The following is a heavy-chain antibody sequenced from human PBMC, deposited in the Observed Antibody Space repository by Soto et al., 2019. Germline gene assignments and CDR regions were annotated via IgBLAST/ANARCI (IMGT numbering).Heavy chain of an antibody. J-gene: IGHJ5*02. V-gene: IGHV1-18*01. CDR1: GYTFTSYG. Sequence: ASVKVSCKASGYTFTSYGISWVRQAPGQGLEWMGWISAYNGDTNYAQKLQGRVTMTTDTSTSTAYMELRSLRSDDTAVYYCARVVPAAIGGPNWFDPWGQGTLVTVSS. CDR2: ISAYNGDT. D-gene: IGHD2-2*01. CDR3: ARVVPAAIGGPNWFDP.